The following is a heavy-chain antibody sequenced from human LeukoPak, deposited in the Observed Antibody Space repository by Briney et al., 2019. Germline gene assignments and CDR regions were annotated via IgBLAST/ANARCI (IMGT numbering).Heavy chain of an antibody. V-gene: IGHV1-69*04. CDR2: IIPILGIA. Sequence: SVKVSCKAYGGTFSSYAISWVRQAPGQGLEWMGRIIPILGIANYAQKFQGRVTITADKSTSTAYMELSSLRSEDTAVYYCARGYQLLFGGWFDPWGQGTLVTVSS. J-gene: IGHJ5*02. D-gene: IGHD2-2*01. CDR1: GGTFSSYA. CDR3: ARGYQLLFGGWFDP.